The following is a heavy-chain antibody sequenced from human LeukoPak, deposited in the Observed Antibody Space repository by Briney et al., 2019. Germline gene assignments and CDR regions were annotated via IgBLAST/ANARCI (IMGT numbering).Heavy chain of an antibody. Sequence: ASVKVSCKASGYTFNNFYMHWVRQAPGQGLEWMGIINPGGGSTSYAQKFQGRVTMTRDTSTSTVYMDLSSLISEDTAVYYCARFYISAFDYWGQGTLVTVSS. CDR1: GYTFNNFY. D-gene: IGHD2/OR15-2a*01. CDR3: ARFYISAFDY. CDR2: INPGGGST. J-gene: IGHJ4*02. V-gene: IGHV1-46*02.